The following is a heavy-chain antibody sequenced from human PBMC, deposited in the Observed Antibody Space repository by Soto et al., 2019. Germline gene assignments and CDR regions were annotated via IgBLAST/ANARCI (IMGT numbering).Heavy chain of an antibody. Sequence: GWSLRLSCAASGFTFSSYAMHWVRQAPGKGLEWVAVISYDGSNKYYADSVKGRFTGSRDNSKNTLFLQMNNPSTEDTAVYYCARDRRYCSSTTCYQTYYYYYAMDVWGQGTTVTVSS. CDR1: GFTFSSYA. D-gene: IGHD2-2*01. CDR3: ARDRRYCSSTTCYQTYYYYYAMDV. V-gene: IGHV3-30-3*01. CDR2: ISYDGSNK. J-gene: IGHJ6*02.